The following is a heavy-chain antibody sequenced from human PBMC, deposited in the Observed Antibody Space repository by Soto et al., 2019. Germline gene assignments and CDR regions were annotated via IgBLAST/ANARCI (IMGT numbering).Heavy chain of an antibody. D-gene: IGHD2-15*01. CDR2: INPSGGT. V-gene: IGHV1-46*01. CDR1: GDTFTSYY. CDR3: ARVYCSGGSCYGIDY. J-gene: IGHJ4*02. Sequence: QVQLVQSGAEVKKPGASVKISCKASGDTFTSYYMHWVRQAPGQGLEWMGIINPSGGTSYAQKFPGRVAMTRDTSTSTGYMELSSLRSEDTAVYYCARVYCSGGSCYGIDYWGQGTLVTVSS.